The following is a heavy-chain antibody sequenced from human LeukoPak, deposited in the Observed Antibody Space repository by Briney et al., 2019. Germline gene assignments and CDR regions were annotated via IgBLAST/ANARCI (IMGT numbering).Heavy chain of an antibody. CDR1: GFTFSSYS. D-gene: IGHD1-26*01. Sequence: GGSLRLSCAASGFTFSSYSMNWVRQAPGKGLEWVSSISSSSSYIYYADSVKGRFTISRDNSKNTLYLQMNSLRAEDTAVYYCAREPPSGSYGMDVWGQGTTVTVSS. J-gene: IGHJ6*02. CDR2: ISSSSSYI. CDR3: AREPPSGSYGMDV. V-gene: IGHV3-21*01.